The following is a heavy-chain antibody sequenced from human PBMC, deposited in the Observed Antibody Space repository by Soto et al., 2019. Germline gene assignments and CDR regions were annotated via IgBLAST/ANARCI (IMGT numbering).Heavy chain of an antibody. CDR2: IYYSGAT. Sequence: SETLSLTCTVSGGSISSSSYYWSWIRQLPGKGLEWIGYIYYSGATNYNPSLKSRVTLSVDISKNQFSLKLSSVTAADTAVYYCARNIVVGGNPLYYYGMDVWGQGTTVTVSS. V-gene: IGHV4-31*03. D-gene: IGHD3-22*01. CDR1: GGSISSSSYY. J-gene: IGHJ6*02. CDR3: ARNIVVGGNPLYYYGMDV.